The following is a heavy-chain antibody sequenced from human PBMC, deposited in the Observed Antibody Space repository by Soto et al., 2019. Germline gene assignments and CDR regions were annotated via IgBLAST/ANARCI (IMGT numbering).Heavy chain of an antibody. V-gene: IGHV1-69*01. CDR3: ARDSRRLERGWFDP. CDR2: IIPIFGTA. Sequence: QVQLVQSGAEVKKPGSSVKVSCKASGGTFSSYAISWVRQAPGQGLEWMGGIIPIFGTANYAQKFQGRVTITADESTSPAYMELSSLRSEDTAVYYCARDSRRLERGWFDPWGQGTLVTVSS. D-gene: IGHD1-1*01. CDR1: GGTFSSYA. J-gene: IGHJ5*02.